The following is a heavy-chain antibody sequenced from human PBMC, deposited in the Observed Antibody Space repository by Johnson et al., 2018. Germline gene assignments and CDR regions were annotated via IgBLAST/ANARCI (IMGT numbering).Heavy chain of an antibody. D-gene: IGHD1-26*01. V-gene: IGHV3-30*18. CDR3: AKDHAVGATSGVAFDI. Sequence: QVQLVQSGGGVVQPGRSLRLSCAASGFTFSSYGMHWVRQAPGKGLEWVAVISYDGSNKYYADSVKGRFTISRDNSKNTLYLQMNSLRAEDKAVYDCAKDHAVGATSGVAFDIWGQGTMVTVSS. CDR2: ISYDGSNK. J-gene: IGHJ3*02. CDR1: GFTFSSYG.